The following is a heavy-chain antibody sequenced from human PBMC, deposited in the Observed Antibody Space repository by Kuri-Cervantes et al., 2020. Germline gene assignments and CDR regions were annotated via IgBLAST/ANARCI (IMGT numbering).Heavy chain of an antibody. CDR2: ISSSGSTI. CDR1: GGSISSGGYY. CDR3: ARDPRYWWGGYGMDV. V-gene: IGHV3-11*01. J-gene: IGHJ6*02. D-gene: IGHD2-15*01. Sequence: LSLTCTVSGGSISSGGYYWSWIRQAPGKGLEWVSYISSSGSTIYYADSVKGRFTISRDNAKNSLYLQMNSLRADDTAVYYCARDPRYWWGGYGMDVWGQGTTVTVSS.